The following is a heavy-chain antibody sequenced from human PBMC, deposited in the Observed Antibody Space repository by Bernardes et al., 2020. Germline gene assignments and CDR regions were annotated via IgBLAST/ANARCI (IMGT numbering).Heavy chain of an antibody. CDR1: GYTFTSYG. V-gene: IGHV1-18*01. CDR2: ISAYNGNT. J-gene: IGHJ6*02. D-gene: IGHD2-8*01. CDR3: ARDGGIELMVSTGYGMDV. Sequence: ASVKVSCKASGYTFTSYGISWVRQAPGQGLEWMGWISAYNGNTNDAQKLQGRVTMTTDTSTSPAYMELRSLRTDDTAVDYCARDGGIELMVSTGYGMDVWGQGTTVTVSS.